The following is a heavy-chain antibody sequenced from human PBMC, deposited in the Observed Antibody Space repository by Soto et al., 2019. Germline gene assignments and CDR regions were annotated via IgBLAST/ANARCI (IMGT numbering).Heavy chain of an antibody. CDR2: ISAYNGNT. J-gene: IGHJ6*02. CDR3: ARGITIFGVVIFYYYYGMDV. V-gene: IGHV1-18*01. Sequence: ASVKVSCKASGYTFTNYGISWVRQAPGQGLEWMGWISAYNGNTNYAQKLQGRVTMTTDTSTSTAYMELRSLRSDDTAVYYCARGITIFGVVIFYYYYGMDVWGQGTTVTV. CDR1: GYTFTNYG. D-gene: IGHD3-3*01.